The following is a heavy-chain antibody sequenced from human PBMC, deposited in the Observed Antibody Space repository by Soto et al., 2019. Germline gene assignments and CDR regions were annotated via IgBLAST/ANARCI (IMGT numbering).Heavy chain of an antibody. D-gene: IGHD3-16*02. CDR2: INAANGNT. CDR3: ARWAVSPFGGLIGPFAY. J-gene: IGHJ4*02. Sequence: ASVKVSCKASGFTFTKNAIHCVPQAPGQRPEWMGWINAANGNTKYSQKFQGRVTIIRDTSASTANMELTSLRSEDTAVYYCARWAVSPFGGLIGPFAYWVQETLVPVSP. CDR1: GFTFTKNA. V-gene: IGHV1-3*01.